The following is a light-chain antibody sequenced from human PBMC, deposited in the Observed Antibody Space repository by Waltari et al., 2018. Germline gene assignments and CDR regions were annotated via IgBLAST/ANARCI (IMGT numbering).Light chain of an antibody. J-gene: IGKJ1*01. CDR2: QVT. V-gene: IGKV2-28*01. CDR1: QSLLHRNGYTY. Sequence: DVVLTQTALSLPVTPGEPASISCRSSQSLLHRNGYTYLHWYLQKPGQSPRLLIYQVTNRESGVPNRFSGTGSGTDFTLRISRVEPEDVGVYYCMQSTKDPWTFGKGTKVEIK. CDR3: MQSTKDPWT.